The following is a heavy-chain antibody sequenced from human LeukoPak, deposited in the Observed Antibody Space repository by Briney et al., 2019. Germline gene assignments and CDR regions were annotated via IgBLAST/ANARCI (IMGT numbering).Heavy chain of an antibody. CDR2: ISGSYGTT. D-gene: IGHD2-15*01. V-gene: IGHV3-23*01. Sequence: PGGSLRLSCAASGFTFSTYAMSWVRQAPGKGLEWVSTISGSYGTTYYADSVKGRFTISRDNSKNTLYLQMNSLRAEDTALYYCAKDLAATLDAFDIWGQGTMVTDSS. J-gene: IGHJ3*02. CDR1: GFTFSTYA. CDR3: AKDLAATLDAFDI.